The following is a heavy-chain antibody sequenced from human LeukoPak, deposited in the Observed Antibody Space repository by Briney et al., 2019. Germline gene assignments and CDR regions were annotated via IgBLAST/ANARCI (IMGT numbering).Heavy chain of an antibody. CDR3: ARRWRYGDYNMNYFDY. CDR1: GYTFTSYY. D-gene: IGHD4-17*01. CDR2: INPSGGST. Sequence: GASVKVSCRASGYTFTSYYMHWVRQAPGQGLEWMGIINPSGGSTSYAQKFQGRVTMTRDTSTSTVYMELSSLRPEDTAVYYCARRWRYGDYNMNYFDYWGQGTLVTVSS. V-gene: IGHV1-46*01. J-gene: IGHJ4*02.